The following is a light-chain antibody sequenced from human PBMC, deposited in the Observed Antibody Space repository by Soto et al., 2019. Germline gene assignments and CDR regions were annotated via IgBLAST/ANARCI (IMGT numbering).Light chain of an antibody. V-gene: IGKV3-20*01. CDR2: GAS. Sequence: EIVLTQSPGTLSLSPVEIATLSCSASQTVTNNYLAWYQQKPGQAPSLLIYGASSRAINIPHRFTGSGSGADFTLTISGLEPEDFAAYYCQEDGSSPRTFGQGTKVEIK. J-gene: IGKJ1*01. CDR3: QEDGSSPRT. CDR1: QTVTNNY.